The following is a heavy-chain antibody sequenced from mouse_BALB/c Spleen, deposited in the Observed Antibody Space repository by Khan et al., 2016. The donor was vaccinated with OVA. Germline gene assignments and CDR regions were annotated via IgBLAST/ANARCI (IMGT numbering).Heavy chain of an antibody. CDR3: ARPPITTVVATSYWFVDV. CDR1: GFTFSTYA. Sequence: EVELVESGGGLVKSGGSLKLSCAASGFTFSTYAMSWVRQTPEKRLEWVATFSTGDTYTYYPDSVKGRFTISRDNAKNTLYLQMSSLRSEDTAMYYCARPPITTVVATSYWFVDVWGAGTTVTVST. CDR2: FSTGDTYT. V-gene: IGHV5-9-3*01. D-gene: IGHD1-1*01. J-gene: IGHJ1*01.